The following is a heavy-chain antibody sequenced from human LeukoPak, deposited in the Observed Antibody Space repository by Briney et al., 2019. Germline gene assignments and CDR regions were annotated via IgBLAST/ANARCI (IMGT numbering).Heavy chain of an antibody. CDR3: AANSADYNTLGSSYKV. V-gene: IGHV4-39*01. CDR2: IYYSGTT. CDR1: GGSISSSSYY. Sequence: PSETLSLTCTVSGGSISSSSYYWGWLRQPPGKGLEWIGSIYYSGTTYYNPSLKSRVTISVDTSKNQFSLKLNSVTAADTAVFYCAANSADYNTLGSSYKVWGQGTLVTVSS. J-gene: IGHJ4*02. D-gene: IGHD3-10*01.